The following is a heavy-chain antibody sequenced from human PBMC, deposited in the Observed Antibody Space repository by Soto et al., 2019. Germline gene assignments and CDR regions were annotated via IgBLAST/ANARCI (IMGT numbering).Heavy chain of an antibody. CDR2: ISSSGSTI. CDR1: GFTFSDYY. Sequence: PGGSLRLSCAASGFTFSDYYMSWIRQAPGKGLEWVSYISSSGSTIYYADSVKGRFTISRDNAKNSLYLQMNSLRAEDTAVYYCARDYSGYDWDTKYFDYWGQGTLVTVSS. V-gene: IGHV3-11*01. D-gene: IGHD5-12*01. CDR3: ARDYSGYDWDTKYFDY. J-gene: IGHJ4*02.